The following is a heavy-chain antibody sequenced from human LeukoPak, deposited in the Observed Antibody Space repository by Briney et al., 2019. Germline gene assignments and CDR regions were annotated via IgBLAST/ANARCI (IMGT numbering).Heavy chain of an antibody. CDR3: ARDSLISGFGRFFDP. Sequence: AAVKVSCKASGYTFSGYYIHWVRQAPGQGLEWMGWINPNSGVANNAQKFQARVTMTRDTSINTVYMELTRLRSDDTAVYYCARDSLISGFGRFFDPWGQGTLVAVSS. D-gene: IGHD6-19*01. J-gene: IGHJ5*02. CDR2: INPNSGVA. V-gene: IGHV1-2*02. CDR1: GYTFSGYY.